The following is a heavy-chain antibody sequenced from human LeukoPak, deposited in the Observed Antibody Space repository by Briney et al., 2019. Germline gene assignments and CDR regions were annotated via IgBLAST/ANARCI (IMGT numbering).Heavy chain of an antibody. CDR2: IRYDGSNK. V-gene: IGHV3-30*02. D-gene: IGHD2-2*01. J-gene: IGHJ3*02. CDR3: ASLGVPTSAFDI. CDR1: GFTFSSYG. Sequence: GGSLRLSCAASGFTFSSYGMHWVRQAPGKGLEWVAFIRYDGSNKYYADSVKGRFTISRDNAKNSLYLQMNSLRAEDTAVHYCASLGVPTSAFDIWGQGTMVTVS.